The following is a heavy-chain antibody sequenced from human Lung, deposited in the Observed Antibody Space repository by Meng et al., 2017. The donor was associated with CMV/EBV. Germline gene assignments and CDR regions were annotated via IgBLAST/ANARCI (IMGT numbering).Heavy chain of an antibody. J-gene: IGHJ6*02. D-gene: IGHD2-2*01. CDR3: ARDRCSSTSCYFGSYYYGMDV. CDR2: IYYSGST. V-gene: IGHV4-31*03. Sequence: LRLSCTVSGGSISSGGYYWSWIRQHPGKGLEWIGYIYYSGSTYYNPSLKSRVTISVDTSKNQFSLKLSSVTAADTAVYYCARDRCSSTSCYFGSYYYGMDVWGQGXTVTVSS. CDR1: GGSISSGGYY.